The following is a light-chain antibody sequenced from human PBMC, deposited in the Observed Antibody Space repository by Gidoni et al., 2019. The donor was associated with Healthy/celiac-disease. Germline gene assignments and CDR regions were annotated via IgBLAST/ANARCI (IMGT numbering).Light chain of an antibody. V-gene: IGKV1-8*01. J-gene: IGKJ2*01. CDR1: QGISSY. CDR3: QQYYSDPRT. CDR2: AAS. Sequence: AIRMTQSPSSFSASTGDRVTITCRASQGISSYLAWYQQKPGKAPKLLIYAASTLQSGVPSRFSGSGSGTDFTLTISCLQSEDFATYYCQQYYSDPRTFGQXTKLEIK.